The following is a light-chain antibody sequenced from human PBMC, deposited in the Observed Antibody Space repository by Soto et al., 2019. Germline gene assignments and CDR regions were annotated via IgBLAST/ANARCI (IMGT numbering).Light chain of an antibody. CDR3: AAWDDSLSGLV. Sequence: QSVLTQPPSASGTPGQRVTISCSGRSSNIGSNYVYWYQQLPGTAPKLLIYRNNQRPSGVPDRFSGSKSGTSASLAISGLRSEDEDDYYCAAWDDSLSGLVFGGGTKVTVL. CDR1: SSNIGSNY. V-gene: IGLV1-47*01. J-gene: IGLJ2*01. CDR2: RNN.